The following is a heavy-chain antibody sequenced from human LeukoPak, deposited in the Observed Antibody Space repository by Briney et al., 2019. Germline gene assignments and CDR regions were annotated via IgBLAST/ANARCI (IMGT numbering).Heavy chain of an antibody. V-gene: IGHV3-73*01. CDR2: IRSKANSYAT. J-gene: IGHJ4*02. Sequence: PGGSLRLSCAASGFTFSGSAMHWVRQASGKGLEWVGRIRSKANSYATACAASVKGRFTISRDDSKNTAYLQMNSLKTEDTAVYYCTRLESSSRRVLDYWGQGTLVTVSS. CDR1: GFTFSGSA. D-gene: IGHD6-6*01. CDR3: TRLESSSRRVLDY.